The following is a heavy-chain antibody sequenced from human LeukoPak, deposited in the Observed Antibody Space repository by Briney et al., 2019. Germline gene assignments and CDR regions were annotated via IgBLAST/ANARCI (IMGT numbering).Heavy chain of an antibody. Sequence: GGSLRLSCVASGFTFNNYGIHWVRQAPGKGLEWVSGINWNGGSTGYADSVKGRFTISRDNAKNSLYLQMNSLRAEDTALYYCARGYDFWSGYYDXGDYFXYWGQGTLVT. J-gene: IGHJ4*02. V-gene: IGHV3-20*04. CDR1: GFTFNNYG. D-gene: IGHD3-3*01. CDR3: ARGYDFWSGYYDXGDYFXY. CDR2: INWNGGST.